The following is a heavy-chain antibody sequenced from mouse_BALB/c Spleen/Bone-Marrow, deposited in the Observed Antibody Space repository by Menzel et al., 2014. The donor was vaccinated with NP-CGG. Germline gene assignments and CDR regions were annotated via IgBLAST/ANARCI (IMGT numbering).Heavy chain of an antibody. D-gene: IGHD2-4*01. J-gene: IGHJ2*01. CDR3: ARSTMITTGNYFDY. CDR2: INSGDSN. V-gene: IGHV5-6-5*01. CDR1: GFTFSSYA. Sequence: VQLKESGGGLVKPGGSLKLSCAASGFTFSSYAMSWVRQTPEKRLEWVASINSGDSNYYPDSVKGRFTISRDNARNILYLQMSSLRSEDTAMYYCARSTMITTGNYFDYWGQGTTHSLL.